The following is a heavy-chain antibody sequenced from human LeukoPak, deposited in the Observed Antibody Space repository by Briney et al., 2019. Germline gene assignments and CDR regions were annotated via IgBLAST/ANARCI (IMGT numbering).Heavy chain of an antibody. CDR3: SKDCGLRGGGNFRCCDY. V-gene: IGHV3-23*01. CDR2: ISNSGGRT. CDR1: GFTFSSYY. Sequence: GGSLRLSCTASGFTFSSYYMHWVRQAPGKGLEWVSTISNSGGRTYYADSVKGRFTISRDNSKNTLYLQMNSLRTEDTAVYYCSKDCGLRGGGNFRCCDYWGQGTLVIVSS. D-gene: IGHD1-7*01. J-gene: IGHJ4*02.